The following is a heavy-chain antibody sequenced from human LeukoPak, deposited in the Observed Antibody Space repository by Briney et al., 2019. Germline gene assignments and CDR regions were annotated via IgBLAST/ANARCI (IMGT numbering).Heavy chain of an antibody. V-gene: IGHV3-11*05. CDR1: GFTFSDYY. CDR3: AREKGYYASGSYDY. J-gene: IGHJ4*02. CDR2: ISSSSTYT. Sequence: KTGGSLRLSCAASGFTFSDYYMSWIRQAPGKGLEWVSYISSSSTYTKFADSVKGRFTISRDNAKNSLCLQLNSLRDEDTAVYYCAREKGYYASGSYDYWGQGTLVTVSS. D-gene: IGHD3-10*01.